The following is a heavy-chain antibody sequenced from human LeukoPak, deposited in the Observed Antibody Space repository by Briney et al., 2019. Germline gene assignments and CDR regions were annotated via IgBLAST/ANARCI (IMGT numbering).Heavy chain of an antibody. CDR1: GGTFSSYA. Sequence: ASVKVSCKASGGTFSSYAISWVRQAPGQGLEWMGGIIPIFGTANYAQKFQGRVTITADKSTSTAYMELSSLRSEDTAVYYCARGTMVYAHDYYYMDVWGKGTTVTVSS. V-gene: IGHV1-69*06. CDR3: ARGTMVYAHDYYYMDV. D-gene: IGHD2-8*01. J-gene: IGHJ6*03. CDR2: IIPIFGTA.